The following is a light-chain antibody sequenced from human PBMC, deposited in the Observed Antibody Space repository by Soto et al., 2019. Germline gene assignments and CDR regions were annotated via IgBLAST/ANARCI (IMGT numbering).Light chain of an antibody. CDR2: DNS. CDR3: QSYDSSLSAPYV. J-gene: IGLJ1*01. Sequence: QLVLTQPPSVSGAPGQRVTISCTGSSSNIGAGYDVHWYQHLPGTAPKLLIYDNSNRPSGVPDRFSGSKSGTSASLAITGLQAEDEADYYCQSYDSSLSAPYVFGTGTQLTVL. V-gene: IGLV1-40*01. CDR1: SSNIGAGYD.